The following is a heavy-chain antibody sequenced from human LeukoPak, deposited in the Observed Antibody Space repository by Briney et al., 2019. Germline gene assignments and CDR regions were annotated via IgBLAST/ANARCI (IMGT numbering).Heavy chain of an antibody. J-gene: IGHJ6*03. V-gene: IGHV5-51*01. D-gene: IGHD2-8*01. Sequence: GESLKISCKGSGYSFTSYWIGWVRQMPGKGLEWMGIIYPGDSDTRYSPSFQGQVTISADKSISTAYLQWSSLKASDTAMYYCARSVYAIVGYYYYYYMDVWGKGTTVTVSS. CDR1: GYSFTSYW. CDR3: ARSVYAIVGYYYYYYMDV. CDR2: IYPGDSDT.